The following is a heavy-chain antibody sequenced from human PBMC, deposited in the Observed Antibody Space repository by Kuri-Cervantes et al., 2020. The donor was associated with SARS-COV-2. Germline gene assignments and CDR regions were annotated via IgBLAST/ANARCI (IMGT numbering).Heavy chain of an antibody. D-gene: IGHD4-17*01. CDR2: IYYSGST. Sequence: SGPTLVKPTQTLTLTCTFSGFSLSTSGMCVSWIRQPPGKGLEWIGSIYYSGSTYYNPSLKSRVTISVDTSKNQFSLKLSSVTAADTAVYYCARSYGDYFRAWNYWGQGTLVTVSS. CDR3: ARSYGDYFRAWNY. V-gene: IGHV4-39*01. CDR1: GFSLSTSGMC. J-gene: IGHJ4*02.